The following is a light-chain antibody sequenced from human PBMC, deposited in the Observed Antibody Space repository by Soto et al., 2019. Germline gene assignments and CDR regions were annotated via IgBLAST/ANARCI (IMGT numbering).Light chain of an antibody. J-gene: IGKJ1*01. V-gene: IGKV2-28*01. CDR3: MQALQTPWT. CDR2: LGS. CDR1: QSLLHSNGYNY. Sequence: IVMTQSPLSLPVTPGEPASTSCRSGQSLLHSNGYNYLDWYLQKPGQSPQLLIYLGSNRASGVPDRLSGSGSGTDSTLKISRVEAEDVGVYYCMQALQTPWTFGQGTKVDI.